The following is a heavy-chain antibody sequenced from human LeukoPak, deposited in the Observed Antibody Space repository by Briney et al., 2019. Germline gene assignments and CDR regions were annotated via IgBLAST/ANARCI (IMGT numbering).Heavy chain of an antibody. V-gene: IGHV6-1*01. Sequence: SQTLSLACAISGDSVSGNSAAWNWIRQSPSRGLEWLGRTYYRSKWYNDYAVSVKSRITINPDTSKNQFSLQLNSVTPEDTAVYHCARAGRRWDAFDIWGQGTMVTVSS. CDR1: GDSVSGNSAA. J-gene: IGHJ3*02. CDR2: TYYRSKWYN. D-gene: IGHD3-10*01. CDR3: ARAGRRWDAFDI.